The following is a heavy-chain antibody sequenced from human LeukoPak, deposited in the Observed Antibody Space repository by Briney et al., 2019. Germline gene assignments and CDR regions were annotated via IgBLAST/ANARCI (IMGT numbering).Heavy chain of an antibody. CDR1: GFTFSSAW. V-gene: IGHV3-15*01. J-gene: IGHJ4*02. D-gene: IGHD3-10*01. CDR3: VSHQLGDSRTR. CDR2: IKSKTDGETT. Sequence: KPGGSLRLSCAASGFTFSSAWMTWVRQAPGKGLEWVGLIKSKTDGETTDYVARVQGRFTISRDDAKNTVYLQMDSLKIDDTAVYYCVSHQLGDSRTRWGQGTVVTVSS.